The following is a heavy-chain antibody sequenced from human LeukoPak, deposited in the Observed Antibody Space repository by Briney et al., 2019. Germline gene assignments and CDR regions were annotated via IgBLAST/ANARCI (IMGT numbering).Heavy chain of an antibody. Sequence: GASVKVSCKASGDTFTGYFLHWVRQAPGQGLEWMGWTRPSTGATDYTHKFQGRVTMTRDTSINTANMKLSRLRSNDTAIYYCARGLVGIGQCKANCYGAWFDSWGQGTLVTVSS. CDR3: ARGLVGIGQCKANCYGAWFDS. CDR2: TRPSTGAT. V-gene: IGHV1-2*02. CDR1: GDTFTGYF. J-gene: IGHJ5*01. D-gene: IGHD2-2*01.